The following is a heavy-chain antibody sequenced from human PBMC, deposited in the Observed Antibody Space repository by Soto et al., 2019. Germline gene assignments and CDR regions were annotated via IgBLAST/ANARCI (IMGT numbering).Heavy chain of an antibody. CDR2: IHSSSSWE. J-gene: IGHJ6*04. CDR3: VFDFWLVPTV. D-gene: IGHD3-3*01. CDR1: GFIFSTHS. V-gene: IGHV3-48*01. Sequence: EVQLVESGGGLVQPGGSLKLSCAASGFIFSTHSMNWVRQAPGRGLEWVSYIHSSSSWEVYADSVRGRFTVSRDNAKNSLYLQMSSLRAEDTAVYYGVFDFWLVPTVWGKGTTVTVSS.